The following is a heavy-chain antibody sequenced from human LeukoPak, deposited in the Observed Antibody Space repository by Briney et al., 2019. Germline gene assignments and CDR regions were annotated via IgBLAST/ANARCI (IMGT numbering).Heavy chain of an antibody. J-gene: IGHJ3*02. D-gene: IGHD4-17*01. CDR3: ARSGALDI. CDR1: GGSISSYY. Sequence: SETLSLTCTVSGGSISSYYWSWIRQPPGKGLEWIGYKHYSGSSNYNPSLKSRVTISVDTPKKQFSLKLSSVTAADTAVYYCARSGALDIWGQGTMVTVSS. V-gene: IGHV4-59*01. CDR2: KHYSGSS.